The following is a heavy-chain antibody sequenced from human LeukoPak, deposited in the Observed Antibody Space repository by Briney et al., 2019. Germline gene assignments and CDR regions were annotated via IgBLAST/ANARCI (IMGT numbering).Heavy chain of an antibody. CDR3: ARVGDGYNFYYYYMDV. CDR2: ISSSSSYI. D-gene: IGHD5-24*01. CDR1: GFTFSDYN. V-gene: IGHV3-21*01. J-gene: IGHJ6*03. Sequence: PGGSLRLSCAASGFTFSDYNMNWVRQAPGKGLEWVSSISSSSSYIYYADSVKGRFTISRDNAKNSLYLQMNSLRAEDTAVYYCARVGDGYNFYYYYMDVWGKGTTVTISS.